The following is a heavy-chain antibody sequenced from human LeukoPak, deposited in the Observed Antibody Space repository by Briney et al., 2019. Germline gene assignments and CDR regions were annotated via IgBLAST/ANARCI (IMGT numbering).Heavy chain of an antibody. Sequence: GGSLRLSCAASGFTFSSYGMHWVRQAPGKGLEWVAFIWYDGNDKYYADSVRGRFTISRDSSKNTLYLQMNSLRAEDTAVYYCAKDPLQYGSGSYYFDYWGQGTLVTVSS. D-gene: IGHD3-10*01. CDR3: AKDPLQYGSGSYYFDY. J-gene: IGHJ4*02. CDR2: IWYDGNDK. V-gene: IGHV3-30*02. CDR1: GFTFSSYG.